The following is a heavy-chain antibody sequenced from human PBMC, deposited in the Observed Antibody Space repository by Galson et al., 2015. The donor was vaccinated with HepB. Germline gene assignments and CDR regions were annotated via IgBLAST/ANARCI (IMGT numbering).Heavy chain of an antibody. J-gene: IGHJ6*02. CDR2: ISSSSSYI. V-gene: IGHV3-21*01. CDR1: GFTFSSYS. Sequence: SLRLSCAASGFTFSSYSMNWVRQAPGKGLEWVSSISSSSSYIYYADSVKGRFTISRDNAKNSLYLQMNSLRAEDTAVYYCARDGGVAYVAAAGTPYYYGMDVWGQGTTVTVSS. CDR3: ARDGGVAYVAAAGTPYYYGMDV. D-gene: IGHD6-13*01.